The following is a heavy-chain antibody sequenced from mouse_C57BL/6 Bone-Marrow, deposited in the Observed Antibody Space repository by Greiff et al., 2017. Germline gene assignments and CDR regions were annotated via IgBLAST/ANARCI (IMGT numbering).Heavy chain of an antibody. J-gene: IGHJ2*01. CDR1: GYTFTSYW. Sequence: QVQLQQPGAELVMPGASVKLSCKASGYTFTSYWMHWVKQRPGQGLEWIGEIDPSDSYTNYNQKFKGKSTLTVDKSSSTAYMQLSSLTSEDSAVYCCARSRLGDYWGQGTTLTVSS. CDR3: ARSRLGDY. V-gene: IGHV1-69*01. CDR2: IDPSDSYT.